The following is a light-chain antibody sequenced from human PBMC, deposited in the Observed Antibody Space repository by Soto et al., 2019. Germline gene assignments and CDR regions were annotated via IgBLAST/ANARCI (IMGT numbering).Light chain of an antibody. CDR2: KAS. J-gene: IGKJ1*01. V-gene: IGKV1-5*03. Sequence: DIQMTQSPSTLSASVGDRVTITCRASQSISSWAWYQQKPGRAPKLQIYKASSLESGVPSRFSGSGSGTEFTLTISSLQPEDFATYYCLQHNSYPWTFGQGTKVDI. CDR1: QSISSW. CDR3: LQHNSYPWT.